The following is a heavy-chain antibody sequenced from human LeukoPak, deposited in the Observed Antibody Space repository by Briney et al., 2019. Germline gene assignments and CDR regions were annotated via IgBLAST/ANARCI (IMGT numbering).Heavy chain of an antibody. Sequence: GGSLRLSCAASGFTFDDYAMHWVRQAPGKGLEWVSGISWNSGSIGYADSVKGRFTISRDNAKNSLYLQMNSLRAEDTALYYCAKDLVGATFWYFDLWGQGTLVTVSS. CDR1: GFTFDDYA. CDR3: AKDLVGATFWYFDL. V-gene: IGHV3-9*01. CDR2: ISWNSGSI. D-gene: IGHD1-26*01. J-gene: IGHJ2*01.